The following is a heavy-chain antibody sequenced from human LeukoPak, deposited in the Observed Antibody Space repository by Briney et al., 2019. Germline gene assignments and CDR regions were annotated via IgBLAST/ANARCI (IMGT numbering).Heavy chain of an antibody. CDR3: ARKRDLIGRADY. J-gene: IGHJ4*02. CDR2: ITYYNGNT. Sequence: ASVKVSCKASGYTFTIYGICWVRQAPGQGLEWVGWITYYNGNTNYAQTLQSRVTMTTDTSTSTAYMQLRSLRSDDTAVYYCARKRDLIGRADYWGQGTLVTVSS. V-gene: IGHV1-18*01. CDR1: GYTFTIYG. D-gene: IGHD2/OR15-2a*01.